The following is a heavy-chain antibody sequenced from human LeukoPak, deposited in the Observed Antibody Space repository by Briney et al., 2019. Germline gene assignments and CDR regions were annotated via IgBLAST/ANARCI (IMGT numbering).Heavy chain of an antibody. CDR2: IYYSGST. J-gene: IGHJ4*02. CDR3: ARGGRAVAGERYFDY. D-gene: IGHD6-19*01. V-gene: IGHV4-59*01. Sequence: SETLSFTCTVSGGSISSYYWSWIRQPPGKGLEWIGYIYYSGSTNYNPSLKSRVTISVDTSKNQFSLKLSSVTAADTAVYYCARGGRAVAGERYFDYWGQGTLVTVSS. CDR1: GGSISSYY.